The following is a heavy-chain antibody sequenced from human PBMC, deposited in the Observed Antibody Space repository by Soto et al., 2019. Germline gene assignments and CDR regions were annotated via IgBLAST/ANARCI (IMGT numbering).Heavy chain of an antibody. CDR3: ARGSVVVVVAARPHDAFDI. J-gene: IGHJ3*02. CDR1: GYTFTSYG. CDR2: ISAYNGNT. V-gene: IGHV1-18*01. Sequence: ASVKVSCKASGYTFTSYGISWVRQAPGQGLEWMGWISAYNGNTNYAQKLQGRVTMTTDTSTSTAYMELRSLRSDDTAVYYCARGSVVVVVAARPHDAFDIWGQGTMVTVSS. D-gene: IGHD2-15*01.